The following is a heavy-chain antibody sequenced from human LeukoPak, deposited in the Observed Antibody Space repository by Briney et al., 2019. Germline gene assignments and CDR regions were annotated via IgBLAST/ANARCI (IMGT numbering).Heavy chain of an antibody. CDR1: GGSISSSRYY. D-gene: IGHD2-2*01. J-gene: IGHJ4*02. Sequence: TSETLSLTCTVSGGSISSSRYYWGWIRQPPGQGLEWIGSIYYSGSAYYNPSLKSRVTISVDTSKNQFPLKLSSGTAADTAVYYCARLRTYCSSSSCFLYVFDYWGQGTLVTVSS. CDR3: ARLRTYCSSSSCFLYVFDY. V-gene: IGHV4-39*01. CDR2: IYYSGSA.